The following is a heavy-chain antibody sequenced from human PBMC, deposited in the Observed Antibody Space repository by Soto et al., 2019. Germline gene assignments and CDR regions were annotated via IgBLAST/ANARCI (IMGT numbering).Heavy chain of an antibody. J-gene: IGHJ4*02. CDR3: ARRSSGWYFDY. D-gene: IGHD6-19*01. V-gene: IGHV3-23*01. Sequence: GGSLRLSCAASGFTFDDYAMHWVRQAPGKGLEWVSVFSVSGGSTYYADSVKGRFTISRDNSKNTLYLQMNSLRAEDTAVYYCARRSSGWYFDYWGQGTLVTVSS. CDR1: GFTFDDYA. CDR2: FSVSGGST.